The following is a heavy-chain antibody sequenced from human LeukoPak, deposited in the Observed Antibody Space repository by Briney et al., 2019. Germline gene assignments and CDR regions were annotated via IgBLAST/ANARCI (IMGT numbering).Heavy chain of an antibody. V-gene: IGHV4-34*01. D-gene: IGHD2-15*01. Sequence: PSETLSLTCAVYGGSFSGYYWSWIRQPPRKGLEWIGEINHSGSTNYNPSLKSRVTISVDTSKNQFSLKLSSVTAADTAVYYCARNDCSGGSCYPPASWGQGTLVTVSS. CDR2: INHSGST. J-gene: IGHJ5*02. CDR3: ARNDCSGGSCYPPAS. CDR1: GGSFSGYY.